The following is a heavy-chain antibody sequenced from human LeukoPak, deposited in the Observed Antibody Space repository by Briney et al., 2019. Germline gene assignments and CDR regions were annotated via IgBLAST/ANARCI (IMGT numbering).Heavy chain of an antibody. V-gene: IGHV3-9*01. J-gene: IGHJ4*02. CDR3: AKVWGRRSGYYFDY. D-gene: IGHD3-16*01. CDR1: GFALDNYA. CDR2: ISRESGSI. Sequence: GRSLRLSCAAPGFALDNYAMDWVRQSPGKGLDWVSGISRESGSIGYADSVKGRFTISRDNAKNSLYLQMNSLRAEDPALYYCAKVWGRRSGYYFDYWGQGTLVTVSS.